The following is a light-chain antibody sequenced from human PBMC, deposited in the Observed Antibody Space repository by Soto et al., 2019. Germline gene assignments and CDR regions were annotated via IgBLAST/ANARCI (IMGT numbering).Light chain of an antibody. V-gene: IGKV3-15*01. J-gene: IGKJ5*01. Sequence: EIVMTQAPTPLAVSPGERATLSCRASQSVSSNLAWYQQKPGQAPRLLIYGASTRATGIPARFSGSGSGTEFTLTISSLQSEDFAVYYCQQYNNWPPVTFGQGTRLEI. CDR1: QSVSSN. CDR3: QQYNNWPPVT. CDR2: GAS.